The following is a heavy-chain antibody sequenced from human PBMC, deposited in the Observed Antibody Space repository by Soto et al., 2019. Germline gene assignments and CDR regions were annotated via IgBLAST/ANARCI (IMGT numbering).Heavy chain of an antibody. CDR3: ARLGGLATISYCFDF. CDR2: IYYRGNA. Sequence: QLQLQESGPGLVKPSETLSLTCSVSDDSINSDKYYWGWIRQPPGKGLEWIGSIYYRGNAYYNPSRQTRGTMSIVRCTGQFSLKLNSVTAADSAVYFCARLGGLATISYCFDFWGPGALVTVSS. CDR1: DDSINSDKYY. V-gene: IGHV4-39*01. J-gene: IGHJ4*02. D-gene: IGHD3-16*01.